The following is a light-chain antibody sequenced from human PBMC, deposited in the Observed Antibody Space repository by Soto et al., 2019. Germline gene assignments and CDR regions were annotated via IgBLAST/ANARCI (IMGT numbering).Light chain of an antibody. Sequence: EIVLTQSPGILSLSPGERASLSCGSIQSITSSFLAWYQQKPGQAPKLLIHGGSTRATGISDRFSGSGSGTDFNLTISSLEPEDFAVYYCQQRSKWPPEVNFGQGTRLEIK. CDR2: GGS. CDR3: QQRSKWPPEVN. J-gene: IGKJ5*01. CDR1: QSITSSF. V-gene: IGKV3D-20*02.